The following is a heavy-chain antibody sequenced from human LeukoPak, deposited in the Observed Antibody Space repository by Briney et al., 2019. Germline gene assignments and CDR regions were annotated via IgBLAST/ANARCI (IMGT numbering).Heavy chain of an antibody. Sequence: GGSLRLSCAASGFTFSAHAMSWVRQAPGKGLERVSAISSSGDSTSYADSVQGRFTISRDKSKNTLYLQMNSLRAEDTAVYYCAKRGYSSGPDYFDYWGQGTLVTVSS. CDR3: AKRGYSSGPDYFDY. D-gene: IGHD5-18*01. CDR2: ISSSGDST. CDR1: GFTFSAHA. J-gene: IGHJ4*02. V-gene: IGHV3-23*01.